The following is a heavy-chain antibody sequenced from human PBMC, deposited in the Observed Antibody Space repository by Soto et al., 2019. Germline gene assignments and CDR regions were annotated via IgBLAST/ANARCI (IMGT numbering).Heavy chain of an antibody. CDR2: ISYEGSNK. CDR3: AKDRKTIFGVVSFSGGMDV. Sequence: GGSLRLSCVASGFTFSGYGMHWVRQAPGKGLEWVAVISYEGSNKYYADSVKGRFTISRDNSINTMYLEMNSLRAEDTAVYYCAKDRKTIFGVVSFSGGMDVWGQGTTVTVSS. J-gene: IGHJ6*02. D-gene: IGHD3-3*01. V-gene: IGHV3-30*18. CDR1: GFTFSGYG.